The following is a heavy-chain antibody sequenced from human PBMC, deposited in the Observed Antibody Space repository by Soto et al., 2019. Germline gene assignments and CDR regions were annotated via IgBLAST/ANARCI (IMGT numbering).Heavy chain of an antibody. D-gene: IGHD6-13*01. V-gene: IGHV5-10-1*01. CDR1: GYTFTSYW. Sequence: PGESLKISCKGSGYTFTSYWISWVRQMPGKGLEWMGRIDPSDSYTNYSPSFQGHVTISADKSISTAYLQWSSLKASDTAMYYCARSLSSQNWFDPWGQGTLVTVSS. J-gene: IGHJ5*02. CDR3: ARSLSSQNWFDP. CDR2: IDPSDSYT.